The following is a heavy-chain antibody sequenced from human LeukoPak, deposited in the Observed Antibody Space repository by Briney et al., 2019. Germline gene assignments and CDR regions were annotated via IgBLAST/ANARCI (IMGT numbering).Heavy chain of an antibody. Sequence: SGGSLRLSCAASGFTFSSYSMSWVRQAPGKGLEWVSYISSSSSTIYYADSVKGRFTISRDNAKNSLYLQMNSLRAEDTAVYYCARESVTANRAAYFDYWGQGTLVTVSS. J-gene: IGHJ4*02. V-gene: IGHV3-48*01. CDR3: ARESVTANRAAYFDY. CDR2: ISSSSSTI. CDR1: GFTFSSYS. D-gene: IGHD2-21*02.